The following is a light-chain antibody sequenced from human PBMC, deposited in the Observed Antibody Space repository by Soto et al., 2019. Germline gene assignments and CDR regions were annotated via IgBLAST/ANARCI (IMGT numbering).Light chain of an antibody. V-gene: IGLV1-40*01. Sequence: QSVLTQPHSVSGAPGQRVTISCTGSSSNIGAGYDVHWYQQLPGTAPKLPIYGNSNRPSGVPDRFSGSKSGTSASLAITGLQAEDEADYYCQSYDSSLSGWVFGGGTKLTVL. CDR1: SSNIGAGYD. CDR2: GNS. J-gene: IGLJ3*02. CDR3: QSYDSSLSGWV.